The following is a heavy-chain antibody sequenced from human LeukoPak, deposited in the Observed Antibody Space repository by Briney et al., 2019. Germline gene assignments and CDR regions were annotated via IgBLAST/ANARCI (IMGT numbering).Heavy chain of an antibody. V-gene: IGHV5-51*01. CDR1: GYSFTSYW. Sequence: GESLKISCKGSGYSFTSYWIGWVRQMPGKGLEGMGIIYPGDSDTRYSPSFQGQVTISADKSISTAYLQWSSLKASDTAMYYCARVHRVKYNWFDPWGQGTLVTVSS. D-gene: IGHD2-21*01. CDR3: ARVHRVKYNWFDP. CDR2: IYPGDSDT. J-gene: IGHJ5*02.